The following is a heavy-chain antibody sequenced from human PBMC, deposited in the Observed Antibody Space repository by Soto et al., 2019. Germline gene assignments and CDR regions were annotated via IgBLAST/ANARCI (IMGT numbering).Heavy chain of an antibody. CDR3: ARGLRRYSSSWYTYYFDY. CDR2: INHSGST. Sequence: SETLSLTCAVYGGSFSGYYWSWIRQPPGKGLEWIGEINHSGSTNYNPSLKSRVTISVDTSKNQFSLKLSSVTAADTAVYYCARGLRRYSSSWYTYYFDYWGQGTLVTVS. CDR1: GGSFSGYY. V-gene: IGHV4-34*01. J-gene: IGHJ4*02. D-gene: IGHD6-13*01.